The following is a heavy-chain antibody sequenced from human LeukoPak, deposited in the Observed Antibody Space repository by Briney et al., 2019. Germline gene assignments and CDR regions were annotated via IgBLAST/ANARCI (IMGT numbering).Heavy chain of an antibody. CDR2: FYHSGTP. D-gene: IGHD1-26*01. J-gene: IGHJ5*02. CDR3: ARHRPSGSYLDP. CDR1: GYSISSGYY. Sequence: PSETLSLTCAVSGYSISSGYYWGWIRPPAGKGLEWIGSFYHSGTPSYTPSLKIPVTISVDTSNTQFSLKLSSVPAADTAVYYCARHRPSGSYLDPWGQGTLVTVSS. V-gene: IGHV4-38-2*01.